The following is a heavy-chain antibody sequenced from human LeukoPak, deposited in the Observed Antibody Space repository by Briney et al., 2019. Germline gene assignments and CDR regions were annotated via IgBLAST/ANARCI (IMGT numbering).Heavy chain of an antibody. V-gene: IGHV1-2*02. J-gene: IGHJ6*03. CDR1: GYTFTGYY. Sequence: ASVKVSCKASGYTFTGYYMHWVRQAPGQGLEWMGWINPNSGGTNYAQKFQGRVTMTWDTSISTAYMELSRLRSDDTAVYYCARERDVLRFLEWFPYYYMDVWGKGTTVTVSS. CDR3: ARERDVLRFLEWFPYYYMDV. CDR2: INPNSGGT. D-gene: IGHD3-3*01.